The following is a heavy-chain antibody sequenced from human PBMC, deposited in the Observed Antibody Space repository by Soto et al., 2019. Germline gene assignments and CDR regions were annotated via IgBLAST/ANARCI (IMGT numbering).Heavy chain of an antibody. CDR1: GGSFSGYY. D-gene: IGHD5-18*01. J-gene: IGHJ4*02. CDR2: INHSGST. V-gene: IGHV4-34*01. Sequence: SETLSLTCAVYGGSFSGYYWNWIRQPPGKGLEWIGEINHSGSTNYNPSLKSRVTISVDTSKNQFSLKLSSVTAADTAVYYCARAPVDTTMVGYCIDYWDQGTLVTVSS. CDR3: ARAPVDTTMVGYCIDY.